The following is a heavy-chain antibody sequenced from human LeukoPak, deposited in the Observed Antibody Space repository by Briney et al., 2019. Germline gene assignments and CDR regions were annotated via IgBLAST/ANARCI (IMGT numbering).Heavy chain of an antibody. Sequence: GESLKISCKGSGYSFTSYWIGWVRQMPGKGLEWMGIIYPGDSDTRYSPSFQGQVTISADKSISTAYLQWSSLKASDTAMYYCARHKEEYSSSEDAFDIWVQGTMITVSS. CDR3: ARHKEEYSSSEDAFDI. V-gene: IGHV5-51*01. CDR2: IYPGDSDT. J-gene: IGHJ3*02. D-gene: IGHD6-6*01. CDR1: GYSFTSYW.